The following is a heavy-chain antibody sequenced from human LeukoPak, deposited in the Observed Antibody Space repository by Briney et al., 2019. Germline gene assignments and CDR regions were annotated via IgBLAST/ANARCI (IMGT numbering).Heavy chain of an antibody. V-gene: IGHV4-39*07. D-gene: IGHD3-16*01. CDR1: GGSISSSSYY. J-gene: IGHJ4*02. CDR2: IYYSGST. CDR3: ANRVGVTNPWHFDY. Sequence: SETLSLTCTVSGGSISSSSYYWGWIRQPPGKGLEWIGSIYYSGSTYYNPSLKSRVTISLDTSKNQFSLKLSSVTAADTAVYYCANRVGVTNPWHFDYWGQGTPVTVSS.